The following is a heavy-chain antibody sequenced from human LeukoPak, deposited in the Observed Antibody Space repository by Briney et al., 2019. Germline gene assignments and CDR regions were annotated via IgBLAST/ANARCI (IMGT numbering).Heavy chain of an antibody. CDR3: ARLRALTYYYDSSGYTYFDY. V-gene: IGHV5-51*01. CDR2: IYPGDSDT. D-gene: IGHD3-22*01. J-gene: IGHJ4*02. Sequence: GESLKISCKGSGYRFTSYWIGWVRQMPGKGLEWMGIIYPGDSDTRYSPSFQGQVTISADKSISTAYLQWSSLKASDTAMYYCARLRALTYYYDSSGYTYFDYWGQGTLVTVSS. CDR1: GYRFTSYW.